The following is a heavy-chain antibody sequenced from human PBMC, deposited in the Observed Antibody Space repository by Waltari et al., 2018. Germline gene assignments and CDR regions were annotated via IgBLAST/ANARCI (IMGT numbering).Heavy chain of an antibody. CDR2: INPSSGGT. CDR3: ARARYYYYMDV. CDR1: GYTFTGYY. Sequence: QVQLVQSGAEVKKPGASVKVSCKASGYTFTGYYMHWVRQAPGQGLEGMGWINPSSGGTNYAQEFQGRVTMTRDTSISTAYMELSRLRSDDTAVYYCARARYYYYMDVWGKGTTVTVSS. J-gene: IGHJ6*03. V-gene: IGHV1-2*02.